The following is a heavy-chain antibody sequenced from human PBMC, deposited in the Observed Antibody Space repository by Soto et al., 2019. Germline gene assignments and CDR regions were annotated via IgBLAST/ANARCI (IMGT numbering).Heavy chain of an antibody. CDR1: GGSISSYY. J-gene: IGHJ6*02. CDR3: ARLHGYTNCGMDV. CDR2: IYYSGST. V-gene: IGHV4-59*08. D-gene: IGHD6-25*01. Sequence: PSETLSLTCTVSGGSISSYYWSWIRQPPGKGLEWIGYIYYSGSTNYNPSLKSRVTISVDTSKNQFSLKLSSVTAADTAVYYCARLHGYTNCGMDVWGQGTTVTVSS.